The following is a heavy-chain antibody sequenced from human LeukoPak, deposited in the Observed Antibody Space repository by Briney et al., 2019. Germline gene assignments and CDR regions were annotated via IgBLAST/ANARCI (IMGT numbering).Heavy chain of an antibody. CDR3: AKSPRTIDSGSYSKAGGY. V-gene: IGHV3-48*01. D-gene: IGHD1-26*01. CDR2: IRSSSSII. CDR1: GLNFNGYS. Sequence: PGGSLRLSCAASGLNFNGYSMNWVRRAPGKGLEWVSYIRSSSSIIYYADSVKGRFTISRDNSKNTLYLQMNSLRAEDTAVYYCAKSPRTIDSGSYSKAGGYWGQGTLVTVSS. J-gene: IGHJ4*02.